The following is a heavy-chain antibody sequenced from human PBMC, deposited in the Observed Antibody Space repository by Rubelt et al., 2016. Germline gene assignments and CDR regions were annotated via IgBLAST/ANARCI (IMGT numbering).Heavy chain of an antibody. V-gene: IGHV3-9*01. J-gene: IGHJ4*02. Sequence: PGRSLRLSCASSGFPFEDCVMHWVRQVPGKGLEWVSGISWNSAMLQYADSVKGRFTISRDNAKNSLHLQMSSLRAEDTALYYCARGGIEVAGTLDYWGQGTLVTVSS. CDR2: ISWNSAML. D-gene: IGHD6-19*01. CDR1: GFPFEDCV. CDR3: ARGGIEVAGTLDY.